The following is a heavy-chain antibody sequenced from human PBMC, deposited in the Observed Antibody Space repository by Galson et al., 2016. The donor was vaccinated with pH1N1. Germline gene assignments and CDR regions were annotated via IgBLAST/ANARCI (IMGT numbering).Heavy chain of an antibody. Sequence: SLIRYRPSFQGQVTISADKSVNIVYLEWGSLKASDTAMYYCARQNDYGDYRGDAFDIWGQGTMVTVSS. CDR2: SLI. V-gene: IGHV5-51*01. J-gene: IGHJ3*02. D-gene: IGHD4-17*01. CDR3: ARQNDYGDYRGDAFDI.